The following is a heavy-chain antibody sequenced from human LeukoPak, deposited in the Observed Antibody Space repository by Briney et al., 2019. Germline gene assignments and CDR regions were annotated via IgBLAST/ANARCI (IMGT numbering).Heavy chain of an antibody. J-gene: IGHJ3*02. CDR2: IYHSGNT. Sequence: SETLSLTCAVSGYFISTGYYWGWIRQPPGKGLELIGSIYHSGNTYYNPSLKSRVTISVDTSKNQFSLKLTSVTAADTAVYYCARDSSLGSGPTDGFDIWGQGTLVTVSS. D-gene: IGHD2-15*01. V-gene: IGHV4-38-2*02. CDR1: GYFISTGYY. CDR3: ARDSSLGSGPTDGFDI.